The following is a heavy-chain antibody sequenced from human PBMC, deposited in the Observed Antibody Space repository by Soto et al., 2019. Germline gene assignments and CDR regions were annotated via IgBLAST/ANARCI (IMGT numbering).Heavy chain of an antibody. J-gene: IGHJ4*02. CDR2: IYSGGST. D-gene: IGHD5-18*01. Sequence: PGGSLRLSCAASGFTVSSNYMSWVRQAPGKGLEWVSVIYSGGSTYYADSVKGRFTISRDNSKNTLYLQMNSLRAEDTAVYYCARDPDTAMAPYYFDYWGQGTLVTVS. CDR1: GFTVSSNY. CDR3: ARDPDTAMAPYYFDY. V-gene: IGHV3-66*01.